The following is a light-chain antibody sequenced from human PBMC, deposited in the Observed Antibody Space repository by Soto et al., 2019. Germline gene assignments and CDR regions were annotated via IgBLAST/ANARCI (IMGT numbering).Light chain of an antibody. J-gene: IGLJ2*01. CDR2: SND. CDR1: NSNIGRND. V-gene: IGLV1-44*01. Sequence: QSVLAQPPSASGTPGQRVTISCSGINSNIGRNDVTWYQQVPGTAPQCLIYSNDQRPSGVPDRISGSRSGTSASLAISGLQSGDEAEYYCAAWDDTLRARVFGGGTKVTVL. CDR3: AAWDDTLRARV.